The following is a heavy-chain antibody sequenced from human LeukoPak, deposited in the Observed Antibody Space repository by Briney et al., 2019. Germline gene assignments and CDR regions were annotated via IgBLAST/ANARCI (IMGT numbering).Heavy chain of an antibody. CDR2: LNHSGST. CDR3: AIAVAGPGTPGEYPRSYYFDY. Sequence: PSDTLALTWAVYGXSFSGYYWSWIRQPPGKGREWIGELNHSGSTNYNPSLKGRVTISVDTSKNQFSLKLSSVTAADTAVYYCAIAVAGPGTPGEYPRSYYFDYWGQGTLVTVSS. J-gene: IGHJ4*02. V-gene: IGHV4-34*01. CDR1: GXSFSGYY. D-gene: IGHD6-19*01.